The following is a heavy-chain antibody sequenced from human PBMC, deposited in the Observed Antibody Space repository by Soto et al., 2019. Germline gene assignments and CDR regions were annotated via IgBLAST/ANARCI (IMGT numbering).Heavy chain of an antibody. V-gene: IGHV4-30-4*02. J-gene: IGHJ5*02. CDR2: IYYSGST. CDR3: ARDRVGYCSSNSCYGTTLTNNWFDT. Sequence: SDTLSLTCTVSDGSISSGDYYWSWISKPPGKGLEWIGYIYYSGSTYYNPPLKSRVTISVDTSKNQFSLKLSSVTAADTAVYYCARDRVGYCSSNSCYGTTLTNNWFDTWGQGTLVNVSS. CDR1: DGSISSGDYY. D-gene: IGHD2-2*01.